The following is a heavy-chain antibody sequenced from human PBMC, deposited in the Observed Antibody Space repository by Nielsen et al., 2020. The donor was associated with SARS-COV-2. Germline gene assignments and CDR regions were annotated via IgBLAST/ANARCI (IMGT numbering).Heavy chain of an antibody. CDR3: ARGGTIFGVINWFDP. CDR2: IYYSGNT. D-gene: IGHD3-3*01. CDR1: GGSISSGGYY. Sequence: SETLSLTCTVSGGSISSGGYYWSWIRQYPGKGLEWIGYIYYSGNTYYNPSLKSRVTISVDTSKNQFSLKLSSVTAADTAVYYCARGGTIFGVINWFDPWGQGTLVTVSS. V-gene: IGHV4-31*03. J-gene: IGHJ5*02.